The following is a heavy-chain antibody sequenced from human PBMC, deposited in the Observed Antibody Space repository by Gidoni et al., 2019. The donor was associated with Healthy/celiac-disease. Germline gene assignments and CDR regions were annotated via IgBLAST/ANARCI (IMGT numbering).Heavy chain of an antibody. Sequence: EVQLVESGGGLVKPGGSLRLSCAASGFTFSNAWMSWVRQAPGKGLEWVGRIKSKTDGGTTDYAAPVKGRFTISRDDSKNTLYLQMNSLKTEDTAVYYCTTDKPDVWFGELLFDYWGQGTLVTVSS. D-gene: IGHD3-10*01. J-gene: IGHJ4*02. CDR3: TTDKPDVWFGELLFDY. V-gene: IGHV3-15*01. CDR2: IKSKTDGGTT. CDR1: GFTFSNAW.